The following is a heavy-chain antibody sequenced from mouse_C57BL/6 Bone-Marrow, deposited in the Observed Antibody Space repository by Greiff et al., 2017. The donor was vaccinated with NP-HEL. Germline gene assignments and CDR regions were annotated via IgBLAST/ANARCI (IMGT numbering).Heavy chain of an antibody. D-gene: IGHD2-3*01. CDR2: ISYDGSN. J-gene: IGHJ1*03. CDR3: AIVDGYYKGFDV. CDR1: GYSITSGYY. V-gene: IGHV3-6*01. Sequence: ESGPGLVKPSQSLSLTCSVTGYSITSGYYWNWIRQFPGNKLEWMGYISYDGSNNYNPSLKNRISITRDTSKNQFFLKLNSVTTEDTATYYCAIVDGYYKGFDVWGTGTTVTVSS.